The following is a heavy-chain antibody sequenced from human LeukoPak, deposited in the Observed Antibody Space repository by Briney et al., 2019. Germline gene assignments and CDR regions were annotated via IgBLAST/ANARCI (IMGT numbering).Heavy chain of an antibody. CDR3: ARGWFGRTSSGYYFRYYYYMDV. Sequence: SETLSLTCAVYGGSFSGYYWSWIRQPPGKGLEWIGEINHSGSTNYNPSLKSRVTISVDTSTNQFSLKLSSVTAADTAVYYCARGWFGRTSSGYYFRYYYYMDVWGKGTTVTVSS. J-gene: IGHJ6*03. V-gene: IGHV4-34*01. CDR2: INHSGST. D-gene: IGHD3-22*01. CDR1: GGSFSGYY.